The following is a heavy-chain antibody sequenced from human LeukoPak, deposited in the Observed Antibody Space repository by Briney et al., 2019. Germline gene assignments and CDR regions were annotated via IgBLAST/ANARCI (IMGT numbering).Heavy chain of an antibody. CDR1: GGSISSGGYY. Sequence: SQTLSLTCTVSGGSISSGGYYWSWIRQHPGKGLEWIGYIYYSGSTYYNPSLKSRVTISVDTSKNQFSLKLSSVTAADTAVYYCARDITNYYGMDAWGQGTTVTVSS. J-gene: IGHJ6*02. CDR2: IYYSGST. CDR3: ARDITNYYGMDA. V-gene: IGHV4-31*03.